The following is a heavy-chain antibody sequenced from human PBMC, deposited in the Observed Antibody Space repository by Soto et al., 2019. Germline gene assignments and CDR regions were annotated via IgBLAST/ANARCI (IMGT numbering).Heavy chain of an antibody. Sequence: GGSLRLSCAASGFTFSSYSMNWVRQAPGKGLEWVSSISSSSSYIYYADSVKGRFTISRDNAKNSLYLQMNSLRAEDTAVYYCARDKQQLNDYYYYGMDVWGQGTTVTVSS. CDR3: ARDKQQLNDYYYYGMDV. CDR2: ISSSSSYI. J-gene: IGHJ6*02. CDR1: GFTFSSYS. D-gene: IGHD6-13*01. V-gene: IGHV3-21*01.